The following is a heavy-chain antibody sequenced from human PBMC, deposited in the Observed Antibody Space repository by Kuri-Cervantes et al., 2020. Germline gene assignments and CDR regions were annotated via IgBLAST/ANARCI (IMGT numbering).Heavy chain of an antibody. CDR2: INPNSGGT. Sequence: ASVKVSCKASGGTFSSYAISWVRQAPGQGLEWMGWINPNSGGTNYAQKFQGRVTMTRDTSISTAYMELSRLRSDDTAVYYCAREGGRGGMDVWGQGTTVTVSS. J-gene: IGHJ6*02. CDR1: GGTFSSYA. D-gene: IGHD2-15*01. V-gene: IGHV1-2*02. CDR3: AREGGRGGMDV.